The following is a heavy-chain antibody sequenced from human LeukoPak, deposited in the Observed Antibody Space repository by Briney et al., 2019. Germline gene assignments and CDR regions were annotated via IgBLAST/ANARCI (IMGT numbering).Heavy chain of an antibody. Sequence: ASVKVSCKTSGYTFTNYGISWVRQAPGLGLEWMGWISAYNGNTNYAQKVQGRVTMTTDTSTSTAYMDLRSLRSDDTAVYYCARDQAATNTQVRFCLDWGQGTLVTVSS. CDR3: ARDQAATNTQVRFCLD. V-gene: IGHV1-18*01. J-gene: IGHJ4*02. CDR2: ISAYNGNT. CDR1: GYTFTNYG. D-gene: IGHD3-9*01.